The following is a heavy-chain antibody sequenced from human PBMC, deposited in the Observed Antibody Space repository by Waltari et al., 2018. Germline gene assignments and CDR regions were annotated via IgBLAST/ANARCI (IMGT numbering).Heavy chain of an antibody. J-gene: IGHJ4*02. V-gene: IGHV1-69*11. CDR1: GGTLSSYA. Sequence: QVQLVQSGAEVKKPGSSVKVTCKASGGTLSSYAISWVRQAPGQGLEWMGGIIPILGTANYAQKFQGRVTITADESTSTAYMELSSLRSEDTAVYYCARGVFHYDFWSGYYLGYFDYWGQGTLVTVSS. D-gene: IGHD3-3*01. CDR3: ARGVFHYDFWSGYYLGYFDY. CDR2: IIPILGTA.